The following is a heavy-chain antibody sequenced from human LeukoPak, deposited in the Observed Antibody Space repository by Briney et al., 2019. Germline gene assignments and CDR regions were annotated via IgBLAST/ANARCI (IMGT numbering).Heavy chain of an antibody. D-gene: IGHD2-2*01. CDR2: MNPNSGNT. CDR3: ARGFIVVVPAAIQYYYYYYGMDV. J-gene: IGHJ6*02. V-gene: IGHV1-8*01. CDR1: GYTFTSYD. Sequence: SVKVSCKASGYTFTSYDINWVRQATGQGLEWMGWMNPNSGNTGYAQKFQGRVTMTRNTSISTAYMELSSLRSEDTAVYYCARGFIVVVPAAIQYYYYYYGMDVWGQGTTVTVSS.